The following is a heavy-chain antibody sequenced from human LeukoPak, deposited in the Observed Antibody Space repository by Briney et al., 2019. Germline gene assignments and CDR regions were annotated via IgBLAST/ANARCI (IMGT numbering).Heavy chain of an antibody. Sequence: RSSETLSLTCTVSAGSISSSHYSWGWIRQSPGKGLEWIGSIYYSGDTYYNPSLKSRVTISVDTSKNQFSLKVTSVTAADTAVYCCEGADREEAYNHRIDYWGQGTLVTVSS. CDR2: IYYSGDT. V-gene: IGHV4-39*01. CDR1: AGSISSSHYS. D-gene: IGHD1-1*01. J-gene: IGHJ4*02. CDR3: EGADREEAYNHRIDY.